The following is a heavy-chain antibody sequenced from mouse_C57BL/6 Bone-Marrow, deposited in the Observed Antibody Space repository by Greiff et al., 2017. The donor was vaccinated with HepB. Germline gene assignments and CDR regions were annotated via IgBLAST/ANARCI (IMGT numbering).Heavy chain of an antibody. Sequence: QVHVKQSGAELARPGASVKLSCKASGYTFTSYGISWVKQRTGQGLEWIGEIYPRSGNTYYNEKFKGKATLTADKSSSTAYMELRSLTSEDSAVYFCARYPYYYGKGYWGQGTTLTVSS. J-gene: IGHJ2*01. CDR1: GYTFTSYG. CDR3: ARYPYYYGKGY. D-gene: IGHD1-1*01. V-gene: IGHV1-81*01. CDR2: IYPRSGNT.